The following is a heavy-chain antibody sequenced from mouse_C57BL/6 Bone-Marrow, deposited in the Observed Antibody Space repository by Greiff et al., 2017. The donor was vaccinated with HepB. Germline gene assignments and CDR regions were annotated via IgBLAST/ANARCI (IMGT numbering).Heavy chain of an antibody. V-gene: IGHV14-3*02. Sequence: EVQVVESGAELVKPGASVKLSCTASGFNIKDTYMNWVKQRPEPGLEWIGRIDPANGNTKYDPKFQGKATITADTSSNTAYLQLSSLTSEDTAVYYCARGLGKDYWGQGTTLTVSS. CDR1: GFNIKDTY. D-gene: IGHD4-1*01. J-gene: IGHJ2*01. CDR3: ARGLGKDY. CDR2: IDPANGNT.